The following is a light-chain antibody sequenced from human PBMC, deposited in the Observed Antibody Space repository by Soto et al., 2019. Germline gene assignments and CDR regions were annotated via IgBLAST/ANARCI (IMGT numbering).Light chain of an antibody. CDR1: QYINTR. CDR3: QQYGSSPLT. V-gene: IGKV3-20*01. J-gene: IGKJ4*01. Sequence: EIVLTQSPATLSSFPGDRVTLSCRASQYINTRLAWYQHRPGQSPRLLIYQTSLRAAGIPARFSASGSGTDFTLTISRLEPEDFAVYYCQQYGSSPLTFGGGTKVDIK. CDR2: QTS.